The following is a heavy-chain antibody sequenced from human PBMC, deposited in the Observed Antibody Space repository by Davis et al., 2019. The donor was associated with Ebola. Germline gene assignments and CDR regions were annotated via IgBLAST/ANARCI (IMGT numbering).Heavy chain of an antibody. CDR3: ARHPVTIFGDFGGMDV. V-gene: IGHV4-34*01. J-gene: IGHJ6*02. Sequence: MPSETLSLTCAVYGGSFSGYYWSWIRQPPGKVLEWFGEINHSGSTNYNPSLKSRVIISVDTSKNQFSLKLSSVTAADTAVYYCARHPVTIFGDFGGMDVWGQGTTVTVSS. CDR1: GGSFSGYY. D-gene: IGHD3-3*01. CDR2: INHSGST.